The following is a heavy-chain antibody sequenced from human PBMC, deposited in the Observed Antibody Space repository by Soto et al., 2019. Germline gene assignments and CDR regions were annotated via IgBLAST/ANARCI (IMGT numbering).Heavy chain of an antibody. CDR1: GDSVSSNSAA. CDR2: TYYRSRWYT. D-gene: IGHD3-3*01. Sequence: SQTLSLPRAISGDSVSSNSAAWNWIRQSPSRGLEWLGRTYYRSRWYTDYAVSVKSRITINPDTSKNQFSLQLNSVTPEYTAVYYCVAEARVSESSYNAPKDYYYSAMDVWGQGTTVTVSS. V-gene: IGHV6-1*01. J-gene: IGHJ6*02. CDR3: VAEARVSESSYNAPKDYYYSAMDV.